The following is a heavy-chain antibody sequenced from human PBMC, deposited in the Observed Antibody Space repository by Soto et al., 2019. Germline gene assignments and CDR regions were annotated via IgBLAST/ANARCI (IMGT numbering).Heavy chain of an antibody. CDR1: GDSISSGDYY. CDR2: IYYSGNT. D-gene: IGHD6-13*01. CDR3: VRDCKRYSSPTGTLED. V-gene: IGHV4-30-4*01. J-gene: IGHJ4*02. Sequence: SETLSITCTVSGDSISSGDYYWSWIRQPPGKGLEWIGCIYYSGNTYYNPSLKRRFSISVDTSKNQFSLQLSSVTVADTAVYYCVRDCKRYSSPTGTLEDWGMGTLVTVSS.